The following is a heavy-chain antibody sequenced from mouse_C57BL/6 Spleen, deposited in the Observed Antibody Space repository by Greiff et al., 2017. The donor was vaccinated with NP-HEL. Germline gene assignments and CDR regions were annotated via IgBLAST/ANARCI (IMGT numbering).Heavy chain of an antibody. Sequence: EVQLQQSGPELVKPGASVKISYKASGYTFTDYYMNWVKQSHGKSLEWIGDINPNNGGTSYNQKFKGKATLTVDKSSSTAYMELRSLTSEDSAVYYCASSIYYVDYWGQGTTLTVSS. CDR1: GYTFTDYY. J-gene: IGHJ2*01. CDR2: INPNNGGT. V-gene: IGHV1-26*01. CDR3: ASSIYYVDY.